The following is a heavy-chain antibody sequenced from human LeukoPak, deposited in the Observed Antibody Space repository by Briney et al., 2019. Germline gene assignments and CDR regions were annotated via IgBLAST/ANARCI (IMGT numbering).Heavy chain of an antibody. CDR2: ISAYNGNT. Sequence: GASVKVSCKASGYTFTSYGISWVRQAPGQGLEWMGWISAYNGNTNYAQKLQGRVTITRDTSASTAYMELSSLRSEDTAVYYCVRAWPAMDYYYGVDVWGQGTTVTVSS. CDR1: GYTFTSYG. D-gene: IGHD5-18*01. J-gene: IGHJ6*02. V-gene: IGHV1-18*01. CDR3: VRAWPAMDYYYGVDV.